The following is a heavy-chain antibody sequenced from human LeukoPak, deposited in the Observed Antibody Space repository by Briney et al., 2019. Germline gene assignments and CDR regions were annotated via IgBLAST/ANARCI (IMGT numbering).Heavy chain of an antibody. V-gene: IGHV4-30-2*01. D-gene: IGHD4-17*01. Sequence: SETLSLTCAVSSSFISSGGYSWSWIRQPPGKGLEWVGYIHHGGTSCSSPSLKSRVTISVDRSNNQFSLSLSSMTAADTAVYYCTTYHDYGDNRVDYWGQGILVTVSS. J-gene: IGHJ4*02. CDR2: IHHGGTS. CDR1: SSFISSGGYS. CDR3: TTYHDYGDNRVDY.